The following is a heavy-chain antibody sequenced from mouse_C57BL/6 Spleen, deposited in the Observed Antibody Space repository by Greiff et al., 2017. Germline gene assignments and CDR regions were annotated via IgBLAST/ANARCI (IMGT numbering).Heavy chain of an antibody. Sequence: EVQLQESGPGLVKPSQSLSLTCSVTGYSITSGYYWNWIRQFPGNKLEWMGYISYDGSNNYNPSLKNRISITRDTSKNQFFLKLNSVTTEDTATYYCALSAWFAYWGQGTLVTVSA. CDR1: GYSITSGYY. J-gene: IGHJ3*01. V-gene: IGHV3-6*01. CDR2: ISYDGSN. CDR3: ALSAWFAY.